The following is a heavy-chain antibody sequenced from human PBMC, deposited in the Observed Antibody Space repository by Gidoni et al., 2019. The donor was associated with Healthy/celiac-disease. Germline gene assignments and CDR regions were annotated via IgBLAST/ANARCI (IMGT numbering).Heavy chain of an antibody. V-gene: IGHV4-31*03. CDR3: ATVSSGYYYPIFDY. Sequence: QVQLQESGPGLVKPSQTLSLTCTVSGGSISSVGYYWSWIRQHPGKGLEWIGYIYYSGSTYYNPSLKSRVTISVYTSKNQFSLKLSSVTAADTAVYYCATVSSGYYYPIFDYWGQGTLVTVSA. J-gene: IGHJ4*02. CDR1: GGSISSVGYY. D-gene: IGHD3-22*01. CDR2: IYYSGST.